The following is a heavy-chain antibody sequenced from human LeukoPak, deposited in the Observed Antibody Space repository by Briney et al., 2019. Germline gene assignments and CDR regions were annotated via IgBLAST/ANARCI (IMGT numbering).Heavy chain of an antibody. Sequence: PGGSLRLSCAASGFILSNYAMHWVRQAPGKGLEYVSGISASGGSTYYADSVKGRFTISRDNSQNTLYLQVDSLIPDDMAVYYCARDHWVRDYSYGPLDSWGQGTLVTVSS. D-gene: IGHD5-18*01. CDR3: ARDHWVRDYSYGPLDS. CDR2: ISASGGST. J-gene: IGHJ4*02. V-gene: IGHV3-64*02. CDR1: GFILSNYA.